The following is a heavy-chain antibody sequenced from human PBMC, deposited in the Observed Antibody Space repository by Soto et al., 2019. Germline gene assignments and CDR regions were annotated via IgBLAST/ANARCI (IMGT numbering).Heavy chain of an antibody. CDR2: ISYDGSNK. V-gene: IGHV3-30*18. CDR3: AKRGWSYSSGWLGVDY. CDR1: GFTFSSYG. D-gene: IGHD6-19*01. J-gene: IGHJ4*02. Sequence: QVQLVESGGGVVQPGRSLRLSCAASGFTFSSYGMHWVRQAPGKGLEWVAVISYDGSNKYYADSVKGRFTISRDNSKNALYRQRNSLRAEDTAVEYCAKRGWSYSSGWLGVDYWGRGTLVTVSS.